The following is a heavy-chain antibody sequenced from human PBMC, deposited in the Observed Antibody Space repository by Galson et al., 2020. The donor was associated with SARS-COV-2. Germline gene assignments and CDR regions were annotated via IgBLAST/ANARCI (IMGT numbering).Heavy chain of an antibody. V-gene: IGHV3-21*01. D-gene: IGHD3-9*01. CDR3: ARDQGKLRYFDWLGDYGLDV. CDR1: GFTFSSYS. Sequence: TGGSLRLSCAASGFTFSSYSMNWVRQAPGKGLEWVSSISSSSSYIYYADSVKGRFTISRDNAKNSLYLQMNSLRAEDTAVYYCARDQGKLRYFDWLGDYGLDVWGQGTTVTVSS. CDR2: ISSSSSYI. J-gene: IGHJ6*02.